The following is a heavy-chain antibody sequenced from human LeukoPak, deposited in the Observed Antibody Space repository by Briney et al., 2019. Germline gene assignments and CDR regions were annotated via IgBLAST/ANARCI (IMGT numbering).Heavy chain of an antibody. CDR2: LSSGSSTI. J-gene: IGHJ4*02. V-gene: IGHV3-48*02. CDR3: ARGKAYSFGY. Sequence: SGGSLRLSCAASGFTFSSYSMNWVRQAPGKGLEWVSYLSSGSSTIYYADSVKGRFTISRDNAKNSLYLQMNSLRDEDTAVYYCARGKAYSFGYWGQGTLVTASS. CDR1: GFTFSSYS.